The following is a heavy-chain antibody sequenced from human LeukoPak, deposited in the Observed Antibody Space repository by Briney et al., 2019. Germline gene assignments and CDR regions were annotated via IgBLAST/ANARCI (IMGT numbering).Heavy chain of an antibody. CDR3: ARDWSGVRDGYDTGGY. J-gene: IGHJ4*02. CDR2: IIPILGIA. Sequence: GASVKVSCKASGYTFTNYGISWVRQAPGQGLEWMGRIIPILGIANYAQKFQGRVTITADKSTSTAYMELSSLRSEDTAVYYCARDWSGVRDGYDTGGYWGQGTLVTVSS. V-gene: IGHV1-69*04. CDR1: GYTFTNYG. D-gene: IGHD5-24*01.